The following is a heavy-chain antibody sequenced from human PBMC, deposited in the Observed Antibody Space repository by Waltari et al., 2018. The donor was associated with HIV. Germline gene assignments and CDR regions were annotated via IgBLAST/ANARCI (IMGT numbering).Heavy chain of an antibody. D-gene: IGHD2-2*01. Sequence: VRQATGQGLEWMGWMNPNSGNTGYAQKFQGRVTMTRNTSISTAYMELSSLRSEDTAVYYCARLGYCSSTSCYYYYYYGMDVWGQGTTVTVSS. V-gene: IGHV1-8*01. CDR3: ARLGYCSSTSCYYYYYYGMDV. J-gene: IGHJ6*02. CDR2: MNPNSGNT.